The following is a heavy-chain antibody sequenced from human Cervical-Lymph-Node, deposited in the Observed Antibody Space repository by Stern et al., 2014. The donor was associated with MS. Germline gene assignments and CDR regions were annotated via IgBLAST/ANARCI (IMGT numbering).Heavy chain of an antibody. D-gene: IGHD6-19*01. CDR3: ARGSDWYPLDY. CDR1: GFAFSTYG. Sequence: QVQLLQPGGGVVQPGRSLRLSCSPSGFAFSTYGMHWVRQAPGKGLEWVALISFDGAKTYYADSVKGRFTISRDNPKNTLYLQMKSLRGEDTAVYYCARGSDWYPLDYWGQGTLVTVSS. J-gene: IGHJ4*02. V-gene: IGHV3-30*03. CDR2: ISFDGAKT.